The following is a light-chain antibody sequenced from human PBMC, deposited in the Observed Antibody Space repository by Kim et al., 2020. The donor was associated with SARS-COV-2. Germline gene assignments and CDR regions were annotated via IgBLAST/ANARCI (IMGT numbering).Light chain of an antibody. CDR2: RDF. Sequence: SYELTQPPSVSVAPGKTARITCGGRGIGTKSVHWYQQRPGQAPILVIYRDFDRPGGIPARFSGSNSANTATLIIRGVEAGDEADYYCQVWDGDNDDRVFGGGTQLTVL. CDR1: GIGTKS. J-gene: IGLJ3*02. V-gene: IGLV3-21*04. CDR3: QVWDGDNDDRV.